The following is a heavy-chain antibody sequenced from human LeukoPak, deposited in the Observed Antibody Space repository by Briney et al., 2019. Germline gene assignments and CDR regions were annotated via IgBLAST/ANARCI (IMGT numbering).Heavy chain of an antibody. J-gene: IGHJ4*02. D-gene: IGHD6-6*01. CDR2: ISGSGGST. Sequence: SGGSLRLSCAASGFTFSSYAMSWVRQAPGKGLEWVSAISGSGGSTYYADSVKGRFTISRDNSKNTLYLQMNSLRAEDTAVYYCAKEGVAARRSNYFDYWGQGTLVTVSS. CDR3: AKEGVAARRSNYFDY. CDR1: GFTFSSYA. V-gene: IGHV3-23*01.